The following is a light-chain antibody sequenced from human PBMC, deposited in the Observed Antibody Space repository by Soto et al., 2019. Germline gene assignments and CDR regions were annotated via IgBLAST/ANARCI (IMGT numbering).Light chain of an antibody. V-gene: IGLV2-14*01. Sequence: QSVLTQPASVSGSPGKSITISCTGTSNDVGAYDYVSWYQQHPGKPPKLMIFEVRNRPSGVSSRFSGSRSGNTASLTISGLQAEEEADYYCSSYTTMSTKVVGTGTKVTVL. CDR2: EVR. J-gene: IGLJ1*01. CDR3: SSYTTMSTKV. CDR1: SNDVGAYDY.